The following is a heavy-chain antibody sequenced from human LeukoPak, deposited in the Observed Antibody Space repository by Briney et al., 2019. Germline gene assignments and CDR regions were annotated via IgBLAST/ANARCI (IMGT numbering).Heavy chain of an antibody. CDR3: ARHVFFDSNWFDP. J-gene: IGHJ5*02. Sequence: SETLSLTCTVSGGSISSSSSYWGWIRQPPGKGLEWIGSIYYSGSTYYSPSLKSRVTLSVDTSKNQFFLKLTSVTAADTAVYYCARHVFFDSNWFDPWGQGALVTVSS. CDR2: IYYSGST. D-gene: IGHD3-3*01. CDR1: GGSISSSSSY. V-gene: IGHV4-39*01.